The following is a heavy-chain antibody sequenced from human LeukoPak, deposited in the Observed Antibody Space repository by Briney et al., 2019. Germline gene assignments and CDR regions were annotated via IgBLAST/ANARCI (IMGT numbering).Heavy chain of an antibody. V-gene: IGHV4-59*01. CDR2: IYSSGST. D-gene: IGHD3-3*01. J-gene: IGHJ4*02. CDR3: ARSYYDFWSGYYNLFDY. Sequence: KPSETLSLTCTVSGGSISSYYWSWIRQPPGQGLEWVGYIYSSGSTNYNPSLKSRVTISVDTSKNQFSLKLSSVTAADTAVYYCARSYYDFWSGYYNLFDYWGQGTLVTVSS. CDR1: GGSISSYY.